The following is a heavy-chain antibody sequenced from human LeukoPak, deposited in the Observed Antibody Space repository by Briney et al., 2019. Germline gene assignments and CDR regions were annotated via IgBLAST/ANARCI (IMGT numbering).Heavy chain of an antibody. D-gene: IGHD3-9*01. J-gene: IGHJ4*02. CDR1: GYTFTNYA. Sequence: ASVKVSCKASGYTFTNYAMNWVRQASGQGLEWMGWINTNTGNPTYAQGFTGRFVFSLDSSVSTAYLQISSLKAEDTAVYYCARVATLAGYYMPDYWGQGTLVTVSS. V-gene: IGHV7-4-1*02. CDR2: INTNTGNP. CDR3: ARVATLAGYYMPDY.